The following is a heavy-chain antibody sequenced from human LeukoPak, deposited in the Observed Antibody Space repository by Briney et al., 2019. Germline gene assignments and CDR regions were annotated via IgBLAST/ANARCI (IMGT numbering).Heavy chain of an antibody. V-gene: IGHV4-34*01. CDR3: ARPWIQLWYDY. CDR1: GGSFSGYY. D-gene: IGHD5-18*01. J-gene: IGHJ4*02. CDR2: INHSGST. Sequence: PSETLSLTCAVYGGSFSGYYWSWIRQPPGKGLEWIGEINHSGSTNYNPSLKSRVTISVDTSKNQFSLKLSSVTAADTAVYYCARPWIQLWYDYWGQGTLVTVSS.